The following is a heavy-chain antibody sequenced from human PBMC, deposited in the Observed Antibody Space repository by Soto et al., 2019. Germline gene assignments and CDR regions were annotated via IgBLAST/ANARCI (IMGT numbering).Heavy chain of an antibody. Sequence: ASVKVSCKASGYTFTNNWIHWVRRAPGQGLEWMATINPSGGNTNYAHKFQGRVTMTRDTSTSTVYMELSSLTPEDTAVYYCARDHSIASSGAWWLDPWGQGTLVTVSS. CDR3: ARDHSIASSGAWWLDP. CDR1: GYTFTNNW. J-gene: IGHJ5*02. V-gene: IGHV1-46*01. D-gene: IGHD6-13*01. CDR2: INPSGGNT.